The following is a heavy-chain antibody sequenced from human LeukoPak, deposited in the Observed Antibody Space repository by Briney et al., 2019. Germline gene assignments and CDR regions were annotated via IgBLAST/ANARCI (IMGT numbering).Heavy chain of an antibody. CDR2: INHSGST. CDR1: GGSFSGYY. J-gene: IGHJ3*02. CDR3: ASYYDSSVYDAFYI. Sequence: SETLSLTCAVYGGSFSGYYWSWIRQPPGKGLEWIGEINHSGSTNYNPPLKSRVTISVDTSKNHFSLKLSSVTAADTAVYYCASYYDSSVYDAFYIWGQGTMVPVSS. D-gene: IGHD3-22*01. V-gene: IGHV4-34*01.